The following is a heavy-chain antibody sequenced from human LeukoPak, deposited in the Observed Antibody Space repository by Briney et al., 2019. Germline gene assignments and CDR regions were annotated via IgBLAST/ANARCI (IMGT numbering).Heavy chain of an antibody. Sequence: SETLSLTCTVSGGSISSYHWSWIRQPPGKGLGWIEYIYYSASTYYNPSLRSRVTISVDTSKNQFSLKLSSVTAADTAVYYCARSSEGRYYYDSSGYSYYYYYMDVWGKGTTVTISS. CDR3: ARSSEGRYYYDSSGYSYYYYYMDV. CDR2: IYYSAST. D-gene: IGHD3-22*01. V-gene: IGHV4-59*01. J-gene: IGHJ6*03. CDR1: GGSISSYH.